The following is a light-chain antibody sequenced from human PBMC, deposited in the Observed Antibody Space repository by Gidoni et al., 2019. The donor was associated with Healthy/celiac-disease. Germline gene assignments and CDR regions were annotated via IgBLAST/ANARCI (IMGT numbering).Light chain of an antibody. CDR3: QQSYSTQWT. Sequence: DIQMTQSPSSLSASVGDRVTITCRASQSISSYLNWYQQKPGKAPNRLKYAASSLQSGVPSRVSGRGSGTDFTLTISSLQREDIATYYCQQSYSTQWTFGQGTKVEIK. V-gene: IGKV1-39*01. CDR2: AAS. J-gene: IGKJ1*01. CDR1: QSISSY.